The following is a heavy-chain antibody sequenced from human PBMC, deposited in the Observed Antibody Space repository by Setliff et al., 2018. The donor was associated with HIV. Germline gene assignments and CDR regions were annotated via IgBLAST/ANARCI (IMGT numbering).Heavy chain of an antibody. D-gene: IGHD5-12*01. CDR1: NESLSEYY. CDR2: VNQSGDT. V-gene: IGHV4-34*01. CDR3: AKSSPSIGYISDH. Sequence: PSETLSLTCAVYNESLSEYYWSWIRQPPGKRLEWIGEVNQSGDTKSNPSLKSRVTISTDTSKNQFSLNVRSVTAADTAVYFCAKSSPSIGYISDHWGQGTLVTVSS. J-gene: IGHJ4*02.